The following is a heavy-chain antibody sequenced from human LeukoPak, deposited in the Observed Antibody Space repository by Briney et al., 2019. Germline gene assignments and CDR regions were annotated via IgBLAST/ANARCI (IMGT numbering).Heavy chain of an antibody. CDR2: IAHHGNNK. CDR1: GFTFSSSA. CDR3: AKIPLRYFDWREFDP. Sequence: GGSLRLSCAASGFTFSSSAMHWVRQGPGKGLEWVAYIAHHGNNKYYADSVKGRVTISRDNSKGTLYLQMNSLRADDTAVYYCAKIPLRYFDWREFDPWGQGTLVTVSS. J-gene: IGHJ5*02. D-gene: IGHD3-9*01. V-gene: IGHV3-30*02.